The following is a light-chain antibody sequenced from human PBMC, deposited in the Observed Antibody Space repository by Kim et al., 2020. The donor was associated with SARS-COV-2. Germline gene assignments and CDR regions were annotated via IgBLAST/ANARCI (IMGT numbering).Light chain of an antibody. Sequence: ASVGDRVTITCRASQSISNWLAWYQQKPGKAPKVLIYKASSLESGVPSRFSGSVSGTEFTLTISSLQPDDFATYYCQQYNSYSGTFGQGTKVDIK. J-gene: IGKJ1*01. CDR1: QSISNW. CDR3: QQYNSYSGT. CDR2: KAS. V-gene: IGKV1-5*03.